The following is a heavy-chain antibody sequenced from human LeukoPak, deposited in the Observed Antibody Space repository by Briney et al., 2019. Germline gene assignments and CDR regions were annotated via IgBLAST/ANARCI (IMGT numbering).Heavy chain of an antibody. CDR3: AKDRGGSYYYYYYMDV. D-gene: IGHD2-15*01. CDR2: IRYDGSTK. Sequence: GGSLRLSCAASGFTFSSYGMHWVRQAPGKGLEWVAFIRYDGSTKYYADSVEGRFTISRDNSKDTLYLQMNSLRAEDTAVFYCAKDRGGSYYYYYYMDVWGKGTTVTVSS. J-gene: IGHJ6*03. CDR1: GFTFSSYG. V-gene: IGHV3-30*02.